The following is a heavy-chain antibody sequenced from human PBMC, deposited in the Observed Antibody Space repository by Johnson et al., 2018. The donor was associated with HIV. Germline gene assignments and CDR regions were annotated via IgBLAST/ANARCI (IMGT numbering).Heavy chain of an antibody. CDR3: TSSPHAFDI. J-gene: IGHJ3*02. CDR2: ISSSGSTI. V-gene: IGHV3-11*04. CDR1: GFTVSSNY. Sequence: QVQLVESGGGLVQPGGSLRLSCAASGFTVSSNYMSWVRQAPGKGLEWVSYISSSGSTIYYADSVKGRFTISRDNAKNSLYLQMNSLRVEDTAVYYCTSSPHAFDIWGQGTMVTVSS.